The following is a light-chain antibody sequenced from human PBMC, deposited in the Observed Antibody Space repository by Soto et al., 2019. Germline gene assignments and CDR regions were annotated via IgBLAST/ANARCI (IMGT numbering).Light chain of an antibody. CDR2: AAS. Sequence: DIQMTQSPSSLSASVGDRVTITCRASQSLSSYLNWYQQKPGKAPKLLIYAASSLQSGVPSRFSGSGSGTDFTLTISSLQPEDFATYYCQQSYSTPPTCGPGTKVDIK. CDR3: QQSYSTPPT. V-gene: IGKV1-39*01. CDR1: QSLSSY. J-gene: IGKJ3*01.